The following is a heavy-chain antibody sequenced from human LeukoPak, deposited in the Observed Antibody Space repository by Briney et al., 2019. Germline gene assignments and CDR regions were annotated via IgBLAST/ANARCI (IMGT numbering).Heavy chain of an antibody. J-gene: IGHJ3*02. V-gene: IGHV1-69*13. D-gene: IGHD1/OR15-1a*01. CDR2: IIPIFGTA. Sequence: GASVKVSCKASGGTFSSYAISWVRQAPGQGLEWMGGIIPIFGTANYAQKFQGRVTITADESTSTAYMELSSLRSEDTAVYYCAGKLEQQAHDAFDIWGQGTMVTVSS. CDR3: AGKLEQQAHDAFDI. CDR1: GGTFSSYA.